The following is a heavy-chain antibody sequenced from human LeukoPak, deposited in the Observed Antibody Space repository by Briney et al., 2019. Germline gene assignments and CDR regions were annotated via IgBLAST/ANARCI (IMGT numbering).Heavy chain of an antibody. CDR2: IRHSGGT. CDR1: GYTFTNYY. D-gene: IGHD3-16*01. J-gene: IGHJ4*01. V-gene: IGHV1-46*01. Sequence: ASVKVSCKASGYTFTNYYMHWVRQAPGQGLEWMGIIRHSGGTIYAQKFQGGVAMTGDTSTSTVYMELSSLRSEDTALYYCAREEEGGTFDYWGQGTLVTVSS. CDR3: AREEEGGTFDY.